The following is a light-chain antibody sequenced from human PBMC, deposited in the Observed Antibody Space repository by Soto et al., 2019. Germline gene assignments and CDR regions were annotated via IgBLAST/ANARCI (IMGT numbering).Light chain of an antibody. V-gene: IGLV2-14*01. CDR3: SSYTSSSPLSV. Sequence: QSALTQPASVSGSPGQSITISCTGTSSDVGGYNYVSWYQQHPGKAPKLMIYEVSNRPSGVSNRFSGSKSGNTASLTISGLQAEDEADYYCSSYTSSSPLSVFGTGTKLTVL. CDR1: SSDVGGYNY. CDR2: EVS. J-gene: IGLJ1*01.